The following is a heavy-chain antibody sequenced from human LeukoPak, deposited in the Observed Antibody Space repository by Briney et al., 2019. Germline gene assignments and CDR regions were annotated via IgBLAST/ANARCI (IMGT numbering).Heavy chain of an antibody. Sequence: ASVKVSCKASGYTFTSYYMHWVRQAPGQGLEWMGIINPSGGSTSYAQKFQGRVTMTRDTSTSTVYMELSSLRSEDTAVYYCARVGPDLRYCSGGSCFLYWYFDLWGRGTLVTVSS. CDR3: ARVGPDLRYCSGGSCFLYWYFDL. D-gene: IGHD2-15*01. J-gene: IGHJ2*01. CDR1: GYTFTSYY. V-gene: IGHV1-46*01. CDR2: INPSGGST.